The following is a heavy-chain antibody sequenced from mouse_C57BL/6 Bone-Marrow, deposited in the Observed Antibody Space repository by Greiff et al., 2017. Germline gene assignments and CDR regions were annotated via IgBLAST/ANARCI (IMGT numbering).Heavy chain of an antibody. Sequence: EVQLQQSGPELVKPGASVKISCKASGYTFTDYYMNWVKQSHGKSLEWIGDINPNNGGTSYNQKFKGKATLTVDKYSSTAYMELRSLTSADAAVSYCASDGGNCEGVDYWGQGTSVTVSS. CDR1: GYTFTDYY. CDR2: INPNNGGT. D-gene: IGHD2-1*01. V-gene: IGHV1-26*01. J-gene: IGHJ4*01. CDR3: ASDGGNCEGVDY.